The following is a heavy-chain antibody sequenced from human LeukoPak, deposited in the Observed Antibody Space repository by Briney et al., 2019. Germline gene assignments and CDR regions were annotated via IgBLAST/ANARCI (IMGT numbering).Heavy chain of an antibody. CDR1: GYTFTSYG. CDR2: ISAYNGNT. Sequence: GASVKVSCKASGYTFTSYGISWVRQAPGQGLEWMGWISAYNGNTNYAQKLQGGVTMTTDTSTNTAYMELRSLRSDDTAVYYCARGLQENLAWLKAFSAFDIWGQGTMVTVSS. D-gene: IGHD5-24*01. V-gene: IGHV1-18*01. J-gene: IGHJ3*02. CDR3: ARGLQENLAWLKAFSAFDI.